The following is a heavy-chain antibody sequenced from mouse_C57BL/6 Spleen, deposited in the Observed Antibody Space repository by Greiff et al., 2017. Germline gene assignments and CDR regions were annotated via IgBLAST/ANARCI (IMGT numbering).Heavy chain of an antibody. CDR2: ISYDGSN. D-gene: IGHD1-1*01. J-gene: IGHJ2*01. V-gene: IGHV3-6*01. Sequence: VQLQQSGPGLVKPSQSLSLTCSVTGYSITSGYYWNWIRQFPGNKLEWMGYISYDGSNNYNPSLKNRISITRDTSKNQFFLKLNSVTTEDTATYYCAREKDYYGSSHYFDYWGQGTTLTVSS. CDR3: AREKDYYGSSHYFDY. CDR1: GYSITSGYY.